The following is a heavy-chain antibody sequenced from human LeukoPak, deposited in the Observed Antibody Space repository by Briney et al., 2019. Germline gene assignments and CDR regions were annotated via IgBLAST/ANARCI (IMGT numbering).Heavy chain of an antibody. CDR1: VITFVRSA. CDR2: LVVGSGNT. J-gene: IGHJ4*02. V-gene: IGHV1-58*02. Sequence: SVSVSFKSSVITFVRSAIQWVRQARGQPPEWIGWLVVGSGNTNYAQKFQDRVTITRDMSTSTAYMELSRLTSEDTAVYYCAADGCGGDCTLAYWGQGTLVSVSS. D-gene: IGHD2-21*02. CDR3: AADGCGGDCTLAY.